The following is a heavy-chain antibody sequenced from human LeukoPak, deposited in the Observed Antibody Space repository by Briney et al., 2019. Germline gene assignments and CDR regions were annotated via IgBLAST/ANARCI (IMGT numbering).Heavy chain of an antibody. CDR2: ITNDGSST. V-gene: IGHV3-74*01. Sequence: GGSLRLSCAASGLTFSSHWMHWVRQAPGKGLVWVSRITNDGSSTTYAESVKGRFTISRDNAKNMLYLQVNSLRAEDTAVYYCASLYSSSPFDYWGQGTLVTVSS. D-gene: IGHD6-6*01. CDR3: ASLYSSSPFDY. J-gene: IGHJ4*02. CDR1: GLTFSSHW.